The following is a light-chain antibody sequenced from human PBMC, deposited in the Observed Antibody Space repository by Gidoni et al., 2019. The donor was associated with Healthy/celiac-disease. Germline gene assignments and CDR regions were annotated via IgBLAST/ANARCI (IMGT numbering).Light chain of an antibody. V-gene: IGLV2-11*01. J-gene: IGLJ1*01. CDR2: DVS. CDR1: SSDVGGYNY. CDR3: CSYAGSSYV. Sequence: QSALTQPRSVSGSPVQSVTISCTGTSSDVGGYNYVSWYQQHPGKAPKLMIYDVSKRPSGVPDRLSGSKSGNTASLTISGLQAEDEADYYCCSYAGSSYVFGTGTKVTVL.